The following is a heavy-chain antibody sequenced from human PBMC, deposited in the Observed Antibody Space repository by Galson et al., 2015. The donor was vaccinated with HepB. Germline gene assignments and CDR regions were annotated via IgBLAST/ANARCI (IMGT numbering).Heavy chain of an antibody. V-gene: IGHV1-2*02. CDR3: SRGFDY. J-gene: IGHJ4*02. CDR2: INPTDGGT. Sequence: SVKVSCKASGFTFTAYYLHWWRQAPGQGPEWMGWINPTDGGTSYARNFQGRVTMTRDTSITTAYMELNSLASDDPAMFFCSRGFDYWGQGTRVAVSS. CDR1: GFTFTAYY.